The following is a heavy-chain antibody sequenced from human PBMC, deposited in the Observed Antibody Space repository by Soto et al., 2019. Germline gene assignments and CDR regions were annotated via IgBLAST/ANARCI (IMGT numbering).Heavy chain of an antibody. CDR1: GFTFISYA. CDR3: EMEISLTDY. CDR2: ISGSGGST. V-gene: IGHV3-23*01. J-gene: IGHJ4*02. Sequence: EVQLLESGGGLVQPGGSLRLSCAASGFTFISYAMSWFRQAPGKGLEWGSAISGSGGSTYYADSVKGRFTISRDNSKNTLYLQMNSLRAEDTAVYYCEMEISLTDYWGQGTLVPVSS. D-gene: IGHD3-3*01.